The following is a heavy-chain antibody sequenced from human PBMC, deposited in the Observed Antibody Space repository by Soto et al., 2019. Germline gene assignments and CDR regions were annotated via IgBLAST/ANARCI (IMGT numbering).Heavy chain of an antibody. J-gene: IGHJ5*02. CDR1: GGSISSYY. CDR2: IYYSGIT. Sequence: QVQLQESGPGLVKPSETLSLTCPVSGGSISSYYWSWIRQPPGKALEWLWYIYYSGITNYNPSLRRRGTISVDTAKNRFSLKLSSVTAADTAVYYCARLEGYCSSTICFDKWFDPWGQGTLVNVSS. CDR3: ARLEGYCSSTICFDKWFDP. D-gene: IGHD2-2*01. V-gene: IGHV4-59*08.